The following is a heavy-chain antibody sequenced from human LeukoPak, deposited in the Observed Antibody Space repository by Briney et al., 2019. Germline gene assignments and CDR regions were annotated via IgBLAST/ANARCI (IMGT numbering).Heavy chain of an antibody. CDR3: ARAGFCSGGSCYYDI. CDR1: GYTFTGYY. Sequence: GASVNVSCKASGYTFTGYYMHWVRQAPGQGLEWMGWINPNSGGTNYAQKFQGRVTMTRDTSISTAYMELSRLRSDDTAVYYCARAGFCSGGSCYYDIWGQGTMVTVSS. D-gene: IGHD2-15*01. J-gene: IGHJ3*02. V-gene: IGHV1-2*02. CDR2: INPNSGGT.